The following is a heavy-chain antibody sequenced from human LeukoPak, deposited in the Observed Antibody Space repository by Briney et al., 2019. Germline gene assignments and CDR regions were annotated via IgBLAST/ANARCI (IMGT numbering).Heavy chain of an antibody. D-gene: IGHD2-21*01. V-gene: IGHV3-30-3*01. Sequence: GGSLRLSCAASGFTFSSYAMHWVRQAPGKGLEWVAVISYDGSNKYYADSVKGRFTISRDNSKNTLYLQMNSLRAEDTAVYYCARDFNHLAYCGGDCYTFDYWGQGTLVTVSS. J-gene: IGHJ4*02. CDR1: GFTFSSYA. CDR2: ISYDGSNK. CDR3: ARDFNHLAYCGGDCYTFDY.